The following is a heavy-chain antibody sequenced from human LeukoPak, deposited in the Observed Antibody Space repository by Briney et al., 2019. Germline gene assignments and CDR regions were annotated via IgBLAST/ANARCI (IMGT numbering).Heavy chain of an antibody. CDR2: ISYDGSNK. CDR3: ARVDLTMVRGVIISSNYYYYGMDV. J-gene: IGHJ6*02. Sequence: PGGSLRLSCAASGFTFSSYAMHWVRQAPGKGLEWVAVISYDGSNKYYADSVKGRFTISRDNSKNTLYLQMNSLRAEDTAVYYCARVDLTMVRGVIISSNYYYYGMDVWGQGTTVTVSS. V-gene: IGHV3-30-3*01. CDR1: GFTFSSYA. D-gene: IGHD3-10*01.